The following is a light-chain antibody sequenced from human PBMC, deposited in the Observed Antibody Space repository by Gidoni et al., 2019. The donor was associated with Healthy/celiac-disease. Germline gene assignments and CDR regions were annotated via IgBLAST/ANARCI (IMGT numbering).Light chain of an antibody. Sequence: DSQMTQSPSSLSASVGDRVTITCRASQSISSYLNWYQQKPGKAPKLLIYAASSLQSGVPSRFSGSGSGTDFSLPISSLQPEDFAPYYCQQSYSTPQTFXGXTKVXIK. J-gene: IGKJ4*01. CDR1: QSISSY. CDR2: AAS. CDR3: QQSYSTPQT. V-gene: IGKV1-39*01.